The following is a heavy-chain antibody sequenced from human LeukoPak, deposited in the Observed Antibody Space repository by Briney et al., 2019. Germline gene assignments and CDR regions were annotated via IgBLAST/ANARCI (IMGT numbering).Heavy chain of an antibody. J-gene: IGHJ4*02. V-gene: IGHV3-64*01. CDR2: ISSNGVRT. D-gene: IGHD1-26*01. CDR1: GFTFSSYS. CDR3: ARRPDSGSYYVDF. Sequence: GGSLRLSCAASGFTFSSYSMHWVRQAPGKGLEYVSAISSNGVRTYYANSVKGRFTVSRDNSKNTLYLQMVSLTAEDRAVYYCARRPDSGSYYVDFWGEGTLVTVSS.